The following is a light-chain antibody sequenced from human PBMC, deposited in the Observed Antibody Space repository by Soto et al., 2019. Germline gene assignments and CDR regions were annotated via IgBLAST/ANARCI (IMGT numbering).Light chain of an antibody. CDR3: SSYSSSNTLYV. CDR2: EVS. V-gene: IGLV2-14*01. J-gene: IGLJ1*01. CDR1: SNDVGGFNF. Sequence: QSVLTQPASVSGSPGQSITISCTGTSNDVGGFNFVSWYQQFPGKAPKLMIFEVSNRPSGVSNRFSGSKSGNTASLTISGLQAEDEADYYCSSYSSSNTLYVFGPGTKVTVL.